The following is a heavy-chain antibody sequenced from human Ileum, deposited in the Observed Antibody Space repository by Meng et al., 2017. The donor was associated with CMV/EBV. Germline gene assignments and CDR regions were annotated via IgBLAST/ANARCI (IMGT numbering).Heavy chain of an antibody. J-gene: IGHJ5*02. CDR1: GITFSNFR. V-gene: IGHV3-74*01. CDR3: ARMNIAGRRGEWFAP. D-gene: IGHD6-6*01. CDR2: ISGDGDNT. Sequence: GESLKISCAASGITFSNFRMVWVRQAPGKGLEWVADISGDGDNTNYAESVRGRFVISRDNAKRTVYLQMNSLRAEDTSVYFCARMNIAGRRGEWFAPWGQGTQVTVSS.